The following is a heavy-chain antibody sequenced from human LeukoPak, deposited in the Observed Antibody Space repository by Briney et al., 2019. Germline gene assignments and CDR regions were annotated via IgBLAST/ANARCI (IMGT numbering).Heavy chain of an antibody. Sequence: GASVKVSCKASGGTFSSYAISWVRQAPGQGLEWMGGIIPIFGTANYAQKFQGRVTITADESTSTAYMELSSLRSEDTAVYYCARELYFWVRVGATEVDAFDIWGQGTMVTVSS. CDR3: ARELYFWVRVGATEVDAFDI. CDR1: GGTFSSYA. D-gene: IGHD1-26*01. CDR2: IIPIFGTA. J-gene: IGHJ3*02. V-gene: IGHV1-69*13.